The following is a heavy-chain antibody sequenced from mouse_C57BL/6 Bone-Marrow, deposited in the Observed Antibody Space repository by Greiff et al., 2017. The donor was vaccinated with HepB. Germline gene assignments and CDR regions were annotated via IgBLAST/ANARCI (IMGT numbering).Heavy chain of an antibody. D-gene: IGHD1-1*01. V-gene: IGHV14-1*01. CDR2: IDPEDGDT. CDR3: TTRYYYGSSPFAY. J-gene: IGHJ3*01. Sequence: EVQLQQSGAELVRPGASVKLSCTASGFNIKDYYMHWVKQRPEQGLEWIGRIDPEDGDTEYAPKFQGQATMTADTSSNTAYLQLSSLTSEDTAVYYCTTRYYYGSSPFAYWGQGTLVTVSA. CDR1: GFNIKDYY.